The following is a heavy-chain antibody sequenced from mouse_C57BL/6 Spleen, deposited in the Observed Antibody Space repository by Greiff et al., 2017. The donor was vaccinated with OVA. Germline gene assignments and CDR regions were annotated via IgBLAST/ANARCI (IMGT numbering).Heavy chain of an antibody. CDR3: ARHDYYGNYGGLYAMDY. V-gene: IGHV5-12*01. D-gene: IGHD2-1*01. Sequence: EVKLEESGGGLVQPGGSLKLSCAASGFTFSDYYMYWVRQTPEKRLEWVAYISNGGGSTYYPDTVKGRFTISRDNAKNTLYLQMSRLKSEDTAMYYCARHDYYGNYGGLYAMDYWGQGTSVTVSS. CDR1: GFTFSDYY. CDR2: ISNGGGST. J-gene: IGHJ4*01.